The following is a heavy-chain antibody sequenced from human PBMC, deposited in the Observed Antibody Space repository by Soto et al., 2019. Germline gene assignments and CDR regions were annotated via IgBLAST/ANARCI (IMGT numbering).Heavy chain of an antibody. V-gene: IGHV2-5*02. CDR1: GFSLTTSGVG. J-gene: IGHJ5*02. D-gene: IGHD3-16*01. CDR3: AHSLGEDWFDP. CDR2: IYWDDDK. Sequence: QITLKESGPTLVKSTQTLTLTCTFSGFSLTTSGVGVGWIRQPPGKALEWLALIYWDDDKRYSPSLKSRLTIPNDTSKNQVVLMMTNMDPVDTATYSCAHSLGEDWFDPWGQGTLVTVSS.